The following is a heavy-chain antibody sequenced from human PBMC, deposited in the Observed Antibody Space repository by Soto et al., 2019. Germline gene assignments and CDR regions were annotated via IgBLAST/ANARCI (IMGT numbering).Heavy chain of an antibody. J-gene: IGHJ6*02. D-gene: IGHD1-26*01. Sequence: SETLSLTCTVSGGSISSGDYYWSWIRQPPGKGLEWIGYIYYSGSTYYNPSLKSRVTISVDTSKNQFSLKLSSVTAADTAVYYCAREAELTPRAYYGMDVWGQGTTVTVSS. V-gene: IGHV4-30-4*01. CDR2: IYYSGST. CDR3: AREAELTPRAYYGMDV. CDR1: GGSISSGDYY.